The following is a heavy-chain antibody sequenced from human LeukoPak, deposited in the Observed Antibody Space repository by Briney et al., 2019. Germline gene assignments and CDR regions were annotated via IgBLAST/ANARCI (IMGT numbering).Heavy chain of an antibody. D-gene: IGHD1-26*01. CDR3: AKAAQNIGERPRSPPYYFDY. V-gene: IGHV3-23*01. CDR1: GFTFSSYA. J-gene: IGHJ4*02. Sequence: GGSLRLSCAASGFTFSSYAMSCVRQAPGKGLEWVWAISGSGGSTYYAESVQGRFNIYRDNSKTPPYMQMNSLRAQDTAVSYCAKAAQNIGERPRSPPYYFDYWGQGTLVTVSS. CDR2: ISGSGGST.